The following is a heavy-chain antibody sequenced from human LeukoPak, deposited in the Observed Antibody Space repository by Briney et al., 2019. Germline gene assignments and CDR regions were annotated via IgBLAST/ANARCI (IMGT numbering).Heavy chain of an antibody. CDR3: ARDYGGSSPFDY. Sequence: GGSLRLSCAASGLTFSSYEMHWVRQAPGKGLEWVSYISSSGSTIYYADSVKGRFTISRDNAKNSLYLQMNSLRAEDTAVYYCARDYGGSSPFDYWGQGTLVTVSS. V-gene: IGHV3-48*03. J-gene: IGHJ4*02. D-gene: IGHD4-23*01. CDR1: GLTFSSYE. CDR2: ISSSGSTI.